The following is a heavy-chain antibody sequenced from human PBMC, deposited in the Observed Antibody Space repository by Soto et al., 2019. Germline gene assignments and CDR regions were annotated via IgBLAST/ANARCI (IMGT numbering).Heavy chain of an antibody. CDR1: GGSSSGYD. V-gene: IGHV4-59*01. Sequence: ASETLSLTWTVAGGSSSGYDGSWIRQPPGKGLEWIGYIYYSGSTNYNPSLKSRVTISVDTSKNQFSLKLSSVTAADTAVYYCAREGGMTNFDYWGQGTLVTVSS. CDR3: AREGGMTNFDY. J-gene: IGHJ4*02. CDR2: IYYSGST. D-gene: IGHD1-20*01.